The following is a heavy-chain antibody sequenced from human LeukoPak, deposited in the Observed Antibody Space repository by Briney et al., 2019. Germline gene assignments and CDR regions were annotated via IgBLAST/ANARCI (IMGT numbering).Heavy chain of an antibody. J-gene: IGHJ4*02. D-gene: IGHD2-15*01. Sequence: SETLSLTCTVSGGSFSTYYWSWIRQSAGKGLEWIGRIHGSGSTNYNPSLVSRVTMSVDTSKNQFSLKVSSVTVADTGVYYCARMEGGYCSGGSCYIWGQGTLVTVSS. V-gene: IGHV4-4*07. CDR2: IHGSGST. CDR3: ARMEGGYCSGGSCYI. CDR1: GGSFSTYY.